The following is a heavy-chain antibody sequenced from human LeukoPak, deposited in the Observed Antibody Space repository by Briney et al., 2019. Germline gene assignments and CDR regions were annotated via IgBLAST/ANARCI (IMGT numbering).Heavy chain of an antibody. Sequence: SETLSLTCTVSGGSISSGGYYWSWVRQPPGKGLEFIGCIHHTGDAAYNPSLKSRVTISVDASKNQFSLKLNSVTPADTAVYYCAMGAGWLIDYWGQGSLVTVSS. CDR2: IHHTGDA. D-gene: IGHD2-15*01. CDR1: GGSISSGGYY. CDR3: AMGAGWLIDY. V-gene: IGHV4-61*08. J-gene: IGHJ4*02.